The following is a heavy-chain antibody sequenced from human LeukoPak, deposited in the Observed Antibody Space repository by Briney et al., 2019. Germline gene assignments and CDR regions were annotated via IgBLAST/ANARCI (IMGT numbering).Heavy chain of an antibody. D-gene: IGHD6-13*01. Sequence: SVKVSCKASGGTFSSYAISWVRQAPGQGLEWMGGIIPIFGTANYAQKFQGRVTITTDESTSTAYMELSSLRSEDTAVYYCARGGIAAAGLTSSYYMDVWGKGTTVTVSS. CDR1: GGTFSSYA. J-gene: IGHJ6*03. CDR2: IIPIFGTA. CDR3: ARGGIAAAGLTSSYYMDV. V-gene: IGHV1-69*05.